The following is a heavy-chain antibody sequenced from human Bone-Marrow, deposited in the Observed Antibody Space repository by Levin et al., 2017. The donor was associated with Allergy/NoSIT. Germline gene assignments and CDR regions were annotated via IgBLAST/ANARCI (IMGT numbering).Heavy chain of an antibody. CDR1: GFTFSSYA. CDR3: AKWVRGSDGGWFFDF. D-gene: IGHD3-16*01. V-gene: IGHV3-23*01. Sequence: AGSLKISCAASGFTFSSYAMTWVRQAPGKGLEWISGLSGRGETTYYADSVKGRFTISRDNDKNTLFLQMNSLRTEDTALFYCAKWVRGSDGGWFFDFWGRGTLVTVSS. J-gene: IGHJ2*01. CDR2: LSGRGETT.